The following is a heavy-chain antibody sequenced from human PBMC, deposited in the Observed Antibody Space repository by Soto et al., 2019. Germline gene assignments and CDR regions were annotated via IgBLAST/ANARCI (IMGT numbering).Heavy chain of an antibody. CDR3: AKDRVSEHSSGWPQGH. D-gene: IGHD6-19*01. CDR2: ISSTTNYI. J-gene: IGHJ4*02. V-gene: IGHV3-21*06. CDR1: GFTFTRYS. Sequence: PVASLRLSCAASGFTFTRYSMNWVRQAPGEGLEWVSSISSTTNYIYYGDSMKGRFTISRDNAKNSLYLQMNSLRAEDTAVYYCAKDRVSEHSSGWPQGHWGQGTLVTVSS.